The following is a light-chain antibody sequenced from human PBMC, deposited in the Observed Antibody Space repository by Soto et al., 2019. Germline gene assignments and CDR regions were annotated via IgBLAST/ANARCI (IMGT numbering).Light chain of an antibody. CDR2: EVS. Sequence: QSALTQPPSVSGSPGQSVAISCTGTSSDVGSYNRVSWYQQPPGAAPKLMIYEVSNRPSGVPDRFSGSKSGNTASLTISGLHEEDEADYYCHSYTGSSTYVFGTGTKLTVL. V-gene: IGLV2-18*02. CDR1: SSDVGSYNR. CDR3: HSYTGSSTYV. J-gene: IGLJ1*01.